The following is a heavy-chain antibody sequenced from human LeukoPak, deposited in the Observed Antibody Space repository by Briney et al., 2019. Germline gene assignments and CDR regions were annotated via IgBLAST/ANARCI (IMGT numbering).Heavy chain of an antibody. CDR3: ARGALVTMVRGVTPSFDY. V-gene: IGHV4-39*07. J-gene: IGHJ4*02. Sequence: SETLSLTCTVSGGSISSSSYYWGWIRQPPGKGLEWIGEINHSGSTNYNPSLKSRVTISVDTSKNQFSLKLSSVTAADTAVYYCARGALVTMVRGVTPSFDYWGQGTLVTVSS. CDR1: GGSISSSSYY. CDR2: INHSGST. D-gene: IGHD3-10*01.